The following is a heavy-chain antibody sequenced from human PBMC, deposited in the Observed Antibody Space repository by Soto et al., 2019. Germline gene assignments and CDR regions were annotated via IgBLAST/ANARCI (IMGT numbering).Heavy chain of an antibody. CDR1: GYTFTSYG. CDR3: ARLEYSGYDFYWFDP. J-gene: IGHJ5*02. Sequence: ASVKVSCKASGYTFTSYGISWVRQAPGQGLEWMGWISAYNGNTNYAQKLQGRVTMTTDTSTSTAYMELRSLRSDDTAVYYCARLEYSGYDFYWFDPWGQGTLVTSPQ. CDR2: ISAYNGNT. V-gene: IGHV1-18*01. D-gene: IGHD5-12*01.